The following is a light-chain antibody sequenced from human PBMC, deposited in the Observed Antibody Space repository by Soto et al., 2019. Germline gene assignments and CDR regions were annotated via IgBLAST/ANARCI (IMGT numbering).Light chain of an antibody. Sequence: QSVLTQPPSASGTPGQRVTISCSGSSSNIGSNTVNWYQQLPGTAPKLMIFEVSKRPSGVPDRFSGSKSGNTASLTVSGLQAEDEADYYCSSYAGNTKGVFGTGTKSPS. CDR1: SSNIGSNT. CDR2: EVS. V-gene: IGLV1-44*01. J-gene: IGLJ1*01. CDR3: SSYAGNTKGV.